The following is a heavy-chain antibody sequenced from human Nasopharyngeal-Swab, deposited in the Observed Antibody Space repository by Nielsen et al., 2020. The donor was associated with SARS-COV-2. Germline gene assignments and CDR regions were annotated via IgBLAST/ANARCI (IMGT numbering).Heavy chain of an antibody. J-gene: IGHJ5*02. Sequence: WIRQPPGKGLEWVAVIWYDGSNKYYADSVKGRFTISRDNSKNTLYLQVDSLRTDDTAVYYCAKDVLSSGWWGFDPWGQGTQVTVSS. V-gene: IGHV3-33*06. CDR2: IWYDGSNK. CDR3: AKDVLSSGWWGFDP. D-gene: IGHD6-19*01.